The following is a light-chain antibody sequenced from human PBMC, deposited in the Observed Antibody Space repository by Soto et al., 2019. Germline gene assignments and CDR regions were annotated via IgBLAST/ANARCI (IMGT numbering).Light chain of an antibody. CDR1: QSVSSN. J-gene: IGKJ1*01. V-gene: IGKV3-15*01. CDR2: GAS. CDR3: QQYNNWPPWT. Sequence: EIVMTQSPATLSVSPGERATLSCRASQSVSSNLAWYQQEPGQAPRLLIYGASTRATGIPARFSGSGSGTEFTLTISSLQSEDFAVYYCQQYNNWPPWTFGQATKVDIK.